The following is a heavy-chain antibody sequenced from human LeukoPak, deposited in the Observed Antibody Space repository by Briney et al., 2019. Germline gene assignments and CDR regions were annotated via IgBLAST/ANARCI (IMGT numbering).Heavy chain of an antibody. V-gene: IGHV4-39*01. Sequence: SETLSLTCTVSGGSISSSSYYWGWIRQPPGKGLEWIGSIYYSGSTYYNPPLKSRVTISVDTSKNQFSLKLSSVTAADTAVYYCASPGSSYSSGWYRAFDIWGQGTMVTVSS. D-gene: IGHD6-19*01. CDR3: ASPGSSYSSGWYRAFDI. J-gene: IGHJ3*02. CDR2: IYYSGST. CDR1: GGSISSSSYY.